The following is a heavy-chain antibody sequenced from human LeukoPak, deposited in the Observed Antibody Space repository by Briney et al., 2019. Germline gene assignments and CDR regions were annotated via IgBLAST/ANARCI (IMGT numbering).Heavy chain of an antibody. Sequence: QPGGSLRLSCAASGFTFSSYAMSWVRQAPGKGLEWVSAISGSGGSTYYADSVKGRFTISRDNSKNTLYLQMNSLRAEDTAVYYCAKAGFLEWLTHYYYYYYMDVWGKGTTVTVSS. CDR3: AKAGFLEWLTHYYYYYYMDV. V-gene: IGHV3-23*01. J-gene: IGHJ6*03. CDR2: ISGSGGST. CDR1: GFTFSSYA. D-gene: IGHD3-3*01.